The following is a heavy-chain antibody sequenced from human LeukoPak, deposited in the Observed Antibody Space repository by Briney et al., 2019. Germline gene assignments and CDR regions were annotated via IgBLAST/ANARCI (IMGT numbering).Heavy chain of an antibody. CDR1: GFTFSSYW. J-gene: IGHJ4*02. CDR3: ASDVAYKFDY. Sequence: GGSLRLSCTPSGFTFSSYWLHWVRQAPGKGLVWVSRINSDGRTTNYADSVKGRFTISRDNAKSTLYLQMNDLGVEDTAVYYCASDVAYKFDYWGQGTLVTFSS. V-gene: IGHV3-74*01. D-gene: IGHD5-24*01. CDR2: INSDGRTT.